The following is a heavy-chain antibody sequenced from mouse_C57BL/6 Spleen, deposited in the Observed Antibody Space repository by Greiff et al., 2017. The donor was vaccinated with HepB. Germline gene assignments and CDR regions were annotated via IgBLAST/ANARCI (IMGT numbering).Heavy chain of an antibody. D-gene: IGHD3-2*02. J-gene: IGHJ2*01. CDR2: INPGSGGT. Sequence: QVQLQQSGAELVRPGTSVKVSCKASGYAFTNYLIEWVKQRPGQGLEWIGVINPGSGGTNYNEKFKGKATLTADKSSSTAYMQLSSLTSEDSAVYFCARSAAQGYYWGQGTTLTVAS. V-gene: IGHV1-54*01. CDR3: ARSAAQGYY. CDR1: GYAFTNYL.